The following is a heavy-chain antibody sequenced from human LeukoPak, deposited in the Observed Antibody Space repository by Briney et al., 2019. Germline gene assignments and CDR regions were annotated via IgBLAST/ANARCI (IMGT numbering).Heavy chain of an antibody. D-gene: IGHD1-1*01. Sequence: GGSLRLSCAASGFTFSSYWMSWVRQAPGKGLEWVANIKQDGSEKYYVDSVKGRFTISRDNAKNSLYLQMNSLRAEDTAVYYCARVLRTWSYYYGMDVWGQGTTVTVSS. V-gene: IGHV3-7*01. CDR2: IKQDGSEK. CDR1: GFTFSSYW. CDR3: ARVLRTWSYYYGMDV. J-gene: IGHJ6*02.